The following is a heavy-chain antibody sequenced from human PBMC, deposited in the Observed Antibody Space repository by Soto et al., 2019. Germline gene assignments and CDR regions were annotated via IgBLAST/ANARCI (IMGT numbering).Heavy chain of an antibody. CDR3: AREPAPEHSGSRVYYYGMDV. J-gene: IGHJ6*02. CDR2: IWYDGSNK. D-gene: IGHD1-26*01. Sequence: GGSLRLSCAASGFTFSSYGMHWVRQAPGKGLEWVAVIWYDGSNKYYADSVKGRFTISRDNSKNTLYLQMNSLRAEDTAVYYCAREPAPEHSGSRVYYYGMDVWGQGTTVTVSS. V-gene: IGHV3-33*01. CDR1: GFTFSSYG.